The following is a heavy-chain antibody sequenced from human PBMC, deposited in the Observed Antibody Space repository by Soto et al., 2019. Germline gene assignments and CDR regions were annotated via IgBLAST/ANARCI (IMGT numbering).Heavy chain of an antibody. V-gene: IGHV1-69*12. J-gene: IGHJ6*02. D-gene: IGHD5-12*01. CDR3: ATIRDGYNVHFFYGMDV. Sequence: QVKLVQSGPEVKRPGSSVKVSCKASGGTFNSYSFSWVRQAPGQGLEWMGGIIPIYGSAHYAQNFQGRFTITADESTSTVAMDLSSLRSDDTAIYYCATIRDGYNVHFFYGMDVWGQGTTVTVSS. CDR1: GGTFNSYS. CDR2: IIPIYGSA.